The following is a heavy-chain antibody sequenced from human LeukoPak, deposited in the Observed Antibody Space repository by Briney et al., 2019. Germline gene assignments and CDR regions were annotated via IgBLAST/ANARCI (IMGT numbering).Heavy chain of an antibody. J-gene: IGHJ6*02. V-gene: IGHV5-51*01. Sequence: GESLKISCKGSGYIFTTYWIGWVRQMPGKGLEWMGIIYPGDSDTRYSPSFQGQVTISADKSISTAYLQWSSLKASDTAMYYCARSETPPYCSSTSCYNYYYGMDVWGQGTTVTVSS. CDR1: GYIFTTYW. D-gene: IGHD2-2*02. CDR3: ARSETPPYCSSTSCYNYYYGMDV. CDR2: IYPGDSDT.